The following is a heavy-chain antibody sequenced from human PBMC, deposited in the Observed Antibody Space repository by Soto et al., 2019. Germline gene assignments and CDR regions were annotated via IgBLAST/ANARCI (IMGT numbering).Heavy chain of an antibody. Sequence: EVQLVESGGGLVQPGGSVRLSCAASKFTITSYWMHWVRQAPGKGLVWVSRINSDGSSISYADAVKGRFTISRDNAKNTRYLQMKGLRVEDTAVYYCARAVSHGYVLGGMDVWGQGTTVTVFS. V-gene: IGHV3-74*01. CDR1: KFTITSYW. D-gene: IGHD5-18*01. J-gene: IGHJ6*02. CDR2: INSDGSSI. CDR3: ARAVSHGYVLGGMDV.